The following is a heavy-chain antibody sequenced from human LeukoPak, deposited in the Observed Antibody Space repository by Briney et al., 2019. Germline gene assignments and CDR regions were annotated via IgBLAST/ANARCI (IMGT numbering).Heavy chain of an antibody. D-gene: IGHD6-6*01. J-gene: IGHJ6*03. CDR3: ARATLDRLAARYYYYYYMDV. CDR2: IIPIFGTA. CDR1: GYTFTSYD. V-gene: IGHV1-69*05. Sequence: SVKVSCKASGYTFTSYDINWVRQAPGQGLEWMGGIIPIFGTANYAQKFQGRVTITTDGSTSTAYMELSSLRSEDTAVYYCARATLDRLAARYYYYYYMDVWGKGTTVTVSS.